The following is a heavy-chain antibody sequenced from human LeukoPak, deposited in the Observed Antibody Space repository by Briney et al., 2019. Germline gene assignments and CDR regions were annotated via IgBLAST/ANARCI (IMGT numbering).Heavy chain of an antibody. CDR3: ARGQRRQGYCSNTSCYGYYYYYMDV. V-gene: IGHV4-34*01. D-gene: IGHD2-2*01. J-gene: IGHJ6*03. Sequence: SETLSLTCAVYGGSFSGYYWSWIRQPPRKGLEWIGEINHSGSTNYNPSLKSRVTISVDTSKNQFSLKLTSVTAADTAVYYCARGQRRQGYCSNTSCYGYYYYYMDVWDKGTTVTVSS. CDR1: GGSFSGYY. CDR2: INHSGST.